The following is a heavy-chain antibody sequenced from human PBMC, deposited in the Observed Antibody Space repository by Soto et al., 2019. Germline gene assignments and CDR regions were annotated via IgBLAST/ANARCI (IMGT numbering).Heavy chain of an antibody. CDR2: IIPIFGTA. Sequence: AVKLSCKASGGTFSSYAISWVRHAPGQGLEWMGGIIPIFGTANYAQKFQGRVTITADESTSTAYMELSSLRSEDTAVYYCARVGTVTTNWFDPRGQGPLLTVSS. J-gene: IGHJ5*02. V-gene: IGHV1-69*13. CDR3: ARVGTVTTNWFDP. D-gene: IGHD4-4*01. CDR1: GGTFSSYA.